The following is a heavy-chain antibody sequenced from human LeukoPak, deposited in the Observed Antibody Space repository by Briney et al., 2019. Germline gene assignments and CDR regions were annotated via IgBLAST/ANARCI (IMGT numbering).Heavy chain of an antibody. J-gene: IGHJ4*02. Sequence: GGSLRLSFAASGFTFSSYGMHWVRQAPGKGLEWVAVISYDGSNKYYADSVKGRFTISRDNSKNTLYLQMNSLRAEDTAVYYCAKDSSGYYHAWYYFDYWGQGSLVTVSS. CDR3: AKDSSGYYHAWYYFDY. CDR1: GFTFSSYG. CDR2: ISYDGSNK. V-gene: IGHV3-30*18. D-gene: IGHD3-22*01.